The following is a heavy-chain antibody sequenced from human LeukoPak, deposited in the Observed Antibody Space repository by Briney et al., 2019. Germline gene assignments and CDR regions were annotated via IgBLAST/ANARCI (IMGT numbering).Heavy chain of an antibody. J-gene: IGHJ6*03. CDR2: IFTSGST. Sequence: SETLSLTCNVSGGSIGNFYWSWIRQPAGKGLEWIGRIFTSGSTNYNPSLKSRVTMSVDTSKKQFSLKLSSMTAADTAVYYCARVRRWSGEAGDQCYIDVWGKGTTVTISS. CDR3: ARVRRWSGEAGDQCYIDV. V-gene: IGHV4-4*07. D-gene: IGHD3-10*01. CDR1: GGSIGNFY.